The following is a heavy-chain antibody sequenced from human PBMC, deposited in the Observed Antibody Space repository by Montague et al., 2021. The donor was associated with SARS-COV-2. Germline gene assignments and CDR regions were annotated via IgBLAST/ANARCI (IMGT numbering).Heavy chain of an antibody. CDR2: IYYSGST. V-gene: IGHV4-59*01. D-gene: IGHD3-9*01. Sequence: SETLSLTCTVSGGSISSYYWSWIRQPLGKGLEWIGYIYYSGSTNYNPSLKSRVTISVDTSKNQFSLKLSSVTAADTAVYYCARDSRTDFDWLFPDSGSYYYYTDVWGKGTTVTVSS. CDR3: ARDSRTDFDWLFPDSGSYYYYTDV. J-gene: IGHJ6*03. CDR1: GGSISSYY.